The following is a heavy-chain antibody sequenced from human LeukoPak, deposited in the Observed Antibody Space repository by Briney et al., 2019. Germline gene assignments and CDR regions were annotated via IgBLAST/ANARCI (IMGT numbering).Heavy chain of an antibody. Sequence: GGSLRLSCAASGFTFSSYGMHWVRQAPGKGLEWVANIKQDGSEKYYVDSVKGRFTISRDNAKNSLYLQMNSLRAEDTAVYYCARDGIPENFDYWGQGTLVTVSS. V-gene: IGHV3-7*01. J-gene: IGHJ4*02. CDR1: GFTFSSYG. D-gene: IGHD2-2*01. CDR2: IKQDGSEK. CDR3: ARDGIPENFDY.